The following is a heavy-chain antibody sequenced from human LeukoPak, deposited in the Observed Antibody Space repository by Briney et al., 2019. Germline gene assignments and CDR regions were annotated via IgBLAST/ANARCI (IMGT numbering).Heavy chain of an antibody. J-gene: IGHJ4*02. CDR2: ISGSGGST. Sequence: GGSLRLSCAASGFTFSSYAMSWVCQAPGKGLEWVSAISGSGGSTYYADSVKGRFTISRDNSKNTLYLQMNSPRAEDTAVYYCARGNYDILTGHDIWFEDYWGQGTLVTVSS. CDR1: GFTFSSYA. V-gene: IGHV3-23*01. D-gene: IGHD3-9*01. CDR3: ARGNYDILTGHDIWFEDY.